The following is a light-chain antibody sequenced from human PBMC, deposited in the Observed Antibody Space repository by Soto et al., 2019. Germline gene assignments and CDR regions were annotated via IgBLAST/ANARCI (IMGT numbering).Light chain of an antibody. V-gene: IGKV3-15*01. Sequence: ISCRAGQGVTTNFAWYQQKSGQSPRLLIYDVSTRATGVPARFSGFGPKTEFTPGLRSLHSGDTAVYIYEDYSSSAVTFAEGTRLEIK. J-gene: IGKJ5*01. CDR2: DVS. CDR3: EDYSSSAVT. CDR1: QGVTTN.